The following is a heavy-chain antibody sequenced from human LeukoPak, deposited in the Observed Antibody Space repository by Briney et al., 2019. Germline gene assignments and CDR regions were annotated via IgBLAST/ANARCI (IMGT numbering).Heavy chain of an antibody. CDR3: MTASRSSSWPPPT. Sequence: GGSLRLSCAASGFTFSSYWMNWVRQAPGKGLEWVANIKQDGSEKKYVDSVKGRFTISRDNAKNSLYLQMNSLRAEDTAMYYCMTASRSSSWPPPTWGQGTLVTVSS. CDR2: IKQDGSEK. D-gene: IGHD6-13*01. V-gene: IGHV3-7*01. CDR1: GFTFSSYW. J-gene: IGHJ5*02.